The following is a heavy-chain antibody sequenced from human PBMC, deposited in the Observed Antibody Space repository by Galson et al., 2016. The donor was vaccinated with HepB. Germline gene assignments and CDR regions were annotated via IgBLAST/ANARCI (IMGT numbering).Heavy chain of an antibody. J-gene: IGHJ4*02. Sequence: SLRLSCAASGFTFSSYNMNWVRQAPGKGLEWISYTSSSGTNIYYADSVKGRFTISRDNAKNSLYLQMNSLRAEDTAVYYCARDPLYVTGGIDYWGQGTLVTASS. V-gene: IGHV3-48*03. CDR2: TSSSGTNI. CDR3: ARDPLYVTGGIDY. CDR1: GFTFSSYN. D-gene: IGHD7-27*01.